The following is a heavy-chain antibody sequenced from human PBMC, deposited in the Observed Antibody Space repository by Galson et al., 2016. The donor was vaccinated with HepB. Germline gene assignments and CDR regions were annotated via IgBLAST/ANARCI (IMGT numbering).Heavy chain of an antibody. D-gene: IGHD2-21*02. J-gene: IGHJ4*02. CDR1: GFTFSSYG. CDR2: ASYDGSNN. Sequence: SLRLSCAASGFTFSSYGMHWVRQAPGKGLEWVAVASYDGSNNYYPDSVKGRFTVSRDNSKNTLYLQMNSLRTEDTAVYYCARDANLAYCRGDCYWFYYWGPRTLVNVSS. CDR3: ARDANLAYCRGDCYWFYY. V-gene: IGHV3-30-3*01.